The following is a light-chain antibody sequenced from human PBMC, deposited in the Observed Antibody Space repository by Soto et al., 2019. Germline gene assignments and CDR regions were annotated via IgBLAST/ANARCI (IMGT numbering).Light chain of an antibody. V-gene: IGKV1-12*01. CDR2: AAS. Sequence: DVQMTQSPSSVSASVGDRVTITCRASQGISSWLAWYQQKPGKAPKLLIYAASSLQSGVPSRFSGSGSATDFTLIISSLQSEDFATYYCHQASSGPRGLTFGGGTKVEIK. CDR3: HQASSGPRGLT. J-gene: IGKJ4*01. CDR1: QGISSW.